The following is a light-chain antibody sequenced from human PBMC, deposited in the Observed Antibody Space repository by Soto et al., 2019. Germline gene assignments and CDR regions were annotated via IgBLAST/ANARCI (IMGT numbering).Light chain of an antibody. Sequence: SPATLSLSPGERATLSCRASQSVSSYLAWYQQKPGQAPRLLIYDASNRATGIPARFSGSGSGTDFTLTISSLEPEDFAVYYCQQRSNWPTFGQGTRLEIK. CDR1: QSVSSY. CDR3: QQRSNWPT. J-gene: IGKJ5*01. CDR2: DAS. V-gene: IGKV3-11*01.